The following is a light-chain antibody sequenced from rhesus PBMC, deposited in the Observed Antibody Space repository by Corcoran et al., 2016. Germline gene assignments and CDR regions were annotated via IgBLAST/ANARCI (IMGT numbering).Light chain of an antibody. V-gene: IGKV1-36*01. CDR2: DAS. CDR3: LQYNNKWT. CDR1: QDLSIY. Sequence: DTQMTQSPSSLSASVGDRVTITCRASQDLSIYLSWHQQKPGKAPKCLIYDASSLESGVPSRFSGSGSGTELTLIIKSLQPEDCAAYDCLQYNNKWTFGQGTKVEIK. J-gene: IGKJ1*01.